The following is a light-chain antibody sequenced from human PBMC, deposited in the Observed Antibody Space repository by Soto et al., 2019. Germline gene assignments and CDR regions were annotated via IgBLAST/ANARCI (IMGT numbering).Light chain of an antibody. V-gene: IGLV2-11*01. CDR2: DVS. J-gene: IGLJ1*01. Sequence: QSALTQPRSVSGSPGQSVTISCTGISSGYNFVPWYQQHPGKAPKVLIYDVSKRPSGVPDRFSGSKSGNTASLTISGLQAEDEADYYCCSYVGSYTFVFGIGTKVTVL. CDR1: SSGYNF. CDR3: CSYVGSYTFV.